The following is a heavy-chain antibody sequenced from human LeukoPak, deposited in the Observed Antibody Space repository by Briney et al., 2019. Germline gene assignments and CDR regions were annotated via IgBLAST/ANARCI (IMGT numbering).Heavy chain of an antibody. CDR1: GGTFSSYA. CDR3: ARGLAARRGGDYYYMDV. V-gene: IGHV1-69*05. Sequence: SVKVSCKASGGTFSSYAISWVRQAPGQGLEWMGGIIPIFGTANYAQKFQGRVTITTDESTSTTYMELSSLRSEDTAVYYCARGLAARRGGDYYYMDVWGKGTTVTVSS. J-gene: IGHJ6*03. D-gene: IGHD6-6*01. CDR2: IIPIFGTA.